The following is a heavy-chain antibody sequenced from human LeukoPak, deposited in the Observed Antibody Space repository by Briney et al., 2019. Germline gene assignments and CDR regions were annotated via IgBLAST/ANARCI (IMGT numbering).Heavy chain of an antibody. CDR2: IYYTGSS. CDR1: GGSVSDYY. V-gene: IGHV4-59*02. CDR3: ARVGYGGYGVLDY. J-gene: IGHJ4*02. Sequence: SETLSLTCTVSGGSVSDYYWSWIRQSPGKGLEWIGYIYYTGSSSYNPSLRSRVTISADTSKNQFSLRLNSVTAADTAVYYCARVGYGGYGVLDYWGQGTLVIVSS. D-gene: IGHD5-12*01.